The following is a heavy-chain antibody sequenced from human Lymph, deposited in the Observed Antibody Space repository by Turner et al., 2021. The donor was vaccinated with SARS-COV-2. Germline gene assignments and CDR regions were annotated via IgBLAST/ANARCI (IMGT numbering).Heavy chain of an antibody. Sequence: QVQLVQSGAEVKKPAASMKVSCKVSGYTLTELSMHWVRQAPGKGLEWVGGFGPEDGETIYAQKFQSRVTLTEDTSTDTVYMELSSLRSEDTAVYYCATVLCSGGSCYYYGMDVWGQGTTVTVSS. CDR2: FGPEDGET. D-gene: IGHD2-15*01. CDR1: GYTLTELS. J-gene: IGHJ6*02. V-gene: IGHV1-24*01. CDR3: ATVLCSGGSCYYYGMDV.